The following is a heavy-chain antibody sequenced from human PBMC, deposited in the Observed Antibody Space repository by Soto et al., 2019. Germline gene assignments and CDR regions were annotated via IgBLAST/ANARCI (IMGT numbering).Heavy chain of an antibody. CDR2: LSRSGGAT. CDR1: EVTSRVLS. Sequence: RLPYRVAEVTSRVLSRSWISKTTGKGLEWVAALSRSGGATYYADSVRGRFTISRDASKDTLFLQMRNLRAEDTAIYYHAKGEMPTSSKSSDPLGQGSLDTVTS. V-gene: IGHV3-23*01. D-gene: IGHD6-13*01. J-gene: IGHJ5*02. CDR3: AKGEMPTSSKSSDP.